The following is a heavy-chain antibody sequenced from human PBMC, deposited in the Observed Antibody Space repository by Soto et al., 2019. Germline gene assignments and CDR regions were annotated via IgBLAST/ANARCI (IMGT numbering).Heavy chain of an antibody. CDR1: GGTFSSYA. V-gene: IGHV1-69*13. Sequence: SVKVSCKAYGGTFSSYAINWVRQAPGQGLEWMGGVIPIFGTTNYAQKFQGRVTITADESTSTAYMELSSLRSEDSAVYYCARSLGYCSSSTCYSLQFLEWSLRGMDVWGQGTTVTVS. CDR3: ARSLGYCSSSTCYSLQFLEWSLRGMDV. CDR2: VIPIFGTT. D-gene: IGHD2-2*01. J-gene: IGHJ6*02.